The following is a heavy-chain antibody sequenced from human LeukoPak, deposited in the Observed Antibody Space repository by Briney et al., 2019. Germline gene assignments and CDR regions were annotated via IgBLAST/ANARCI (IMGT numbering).Heavy chain of an antibody. CDR3: AKDGYSSTWYLARGGYLDY. CDR2: LSYDEKNE. D-gene: IGHD6-13*01. V-gene: IGHV3-30*18. J-gene: IGHJ4*02. Sequence: GGSLRLSCAASGFTFSRYGMHWVRQAPGKGLEWVAVLSYDEKNEYYADSVKGRFTISRDNSRNTLYPQMNSLRPEDTAVYFCAKDGYSSTWYLARGGYLDYWGQGTLVTVSS. CDR1: GFTFSRYG.